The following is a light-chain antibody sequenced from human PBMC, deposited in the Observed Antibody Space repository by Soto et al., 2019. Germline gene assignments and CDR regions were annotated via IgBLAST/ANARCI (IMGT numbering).Light chain of an antibody. V-gene: IGKV1-12*01. Sequence: DIQMTQSPSSVSASVGDRVTITCRASQGISNWLAWYQQQPGKAPKLLIYGASSLQSGVPSRFGGGGCVRHFTLIISSLQQEDFSTYYCQQTNTFHPLTFGGGTKVEI. CDR2: GAS. J-gene: IGKJ4*01. CDR3: QQTNTFHPLT. CDR1: QGISNW.